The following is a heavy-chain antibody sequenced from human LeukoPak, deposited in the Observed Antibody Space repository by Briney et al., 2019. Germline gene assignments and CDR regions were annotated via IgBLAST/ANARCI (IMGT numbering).Heavy chain of an antibody. J-gene: IGHJ3*02. CDR1: GGTFSSYA. CDR3: ARAGEMATIGSAFDI. Sequence: GASVKVSCKASGGTFSSYAISWVRQAPGQGLEWMGGIIPIFGTANYAQKFQGRVTITADESTSTAYMGLSSLRSEDTAVYYCARAGEMATIGSAFDIWGQGTMVTISS. CDR2: IIPIFGTA. V-gene: IGHV1-69*13. D-gene: IGHD5-24*01.